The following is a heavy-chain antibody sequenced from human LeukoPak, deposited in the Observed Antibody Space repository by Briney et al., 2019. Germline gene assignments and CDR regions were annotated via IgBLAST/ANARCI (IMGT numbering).Heavy chain of an antibody. V-gene: IGHV3-21*01. J-gene: IGHJ4*02. CDR2: ISGSGDYT. CDR3: ARSRGGYYEDY. CDR1: GFTFSSHG. D-gene: IGHD3-22*01. Sequence: GGSLRLSCAASGFTFSSHGMSWVRQAPGKGLEWVSTISGSGDYTYYADSVKGRFTISRDNAKNSLSLQVNSLRAEDTAVYYCARSRGGYYEDYWGQGTLVTVSS.